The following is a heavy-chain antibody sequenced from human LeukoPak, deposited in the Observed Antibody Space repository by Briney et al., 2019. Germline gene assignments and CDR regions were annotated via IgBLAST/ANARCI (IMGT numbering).Heavy chain of an antibody. Sequence: ASVKVSCKASGYTFTSYGISWVRQAPGQGLEWMGWISAYNGNTNYAQKLQGRVTMTTDTSTSTAYMELRSLRSDDTAVYYCARDSTYSSSWYTTPYYYYGMDVWGQGTTVTVSS. CDR2: ISAYNGNT. D-gene: IGHD6-13*01. J-gene: IGHJ6*02. CDR1: GYTFTSYG. V-gene: IGHV1-18*01. CDR3: ARDSTYSSSWYTTPYYYYGMDV.